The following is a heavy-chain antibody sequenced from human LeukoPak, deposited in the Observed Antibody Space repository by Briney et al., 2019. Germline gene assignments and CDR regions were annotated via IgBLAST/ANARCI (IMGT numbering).Heavy chain of an antibody. Sequence: SVKVSCKASGGTFSSYAISWVRQAPGQGLEWMGGFIPIFGTANYAQKFQGRVTITADESTSTAYMELSSLRSEDTAVYYCATLGYCSGGSCYTVDYWGQGTLVTVSS. CDR1: GGTFSSYA. J-gene: IGHJ4*02. V-gene: IGHV1-69*01. CDR2: FIPIFGTA. D-gene: IGHD2-15*01. CDR3: ATLGYCSGGSCYTVDY.